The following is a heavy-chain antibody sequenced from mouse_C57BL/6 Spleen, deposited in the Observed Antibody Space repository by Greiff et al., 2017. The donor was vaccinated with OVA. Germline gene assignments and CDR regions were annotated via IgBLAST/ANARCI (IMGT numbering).Heavy chain of an antibody. Sequence: EVQVVESGGGLVKPGGSLKLSCAASGFTFSDYGMHWVRQAPEKGLEWVAYISSGSSTIYYADTVKGRFTISRDNAKNTLFLQMTSLRSEDTAMYYCARDYYGYGNYAMDYWGQGTSVTVSS. D-gene: IGHD2-2*01. CDR1: GFTFSDYG. J-gene: IGHJ4*01. CDR2: ISSGSSTI. V-gene: IGHV5-17*01. CDR3: ARDYYGYGNYAMDY.